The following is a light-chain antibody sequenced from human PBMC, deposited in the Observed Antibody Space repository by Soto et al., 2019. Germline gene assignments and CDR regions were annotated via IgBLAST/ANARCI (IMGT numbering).Light chain of an antibody. CDR1: SSDVGNYKY. J-gene: IGLJ2*01. Sequence: QSALTQPASVSGSPGQSITISCTGTSSDVGNYKYVSWYQQHPGKAPKLMIYEVSNRPSGVSNRFSGSKSGNTASLTISGLQAEDETDYYCSSYKRGATLVFGGGTKLTVL. CDR2: EVS. CDR3: SSYKRGATLV. V-gene: IGLV2-14*01.